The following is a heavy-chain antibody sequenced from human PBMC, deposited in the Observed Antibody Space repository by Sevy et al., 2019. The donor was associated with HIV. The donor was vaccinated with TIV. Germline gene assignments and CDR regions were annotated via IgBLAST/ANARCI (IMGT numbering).Heavy chain of an antibody. CDR1: GFTFDDYA. V-gene: IGHV3-9*01. Sequence: GGSLRLSCAASGFTFDDYAMHWVRQAPGKGLEWVSGISWNSGSIGYADSVKGRFTISRDNAKNSLYLQMNSLRAEDTALYYCAKDWAATYYYYMDVWGKGTTVTVSS. J-gene: IGHJ6*03. D-gene: IGHD2-15*01. CDR3: AKDWAATYYYYMDV. CDR2: ISWNSGSI.